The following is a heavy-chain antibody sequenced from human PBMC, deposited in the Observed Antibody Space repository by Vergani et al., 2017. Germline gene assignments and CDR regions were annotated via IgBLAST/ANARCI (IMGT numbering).Heavy chain of an antibody. CDR1: GYSFTSYW. CDR2: IYPGDSDT. V-gene: IGHV5-51*01. Sequence: EVQLVQSGAEVKKPGESLKISCKGSGYSFTSYWIGWVRQMPGKGLEWMGIIYPGDSDTRYSPSFPGQVTSSADKSISTAYLQWSSLKAADTAMYYCARSAAAGTFDYYGMDVWGQGTTVTVSS. D-gene: IGHD6-13*01. CDR3: ARSAAAGTFDYYGMDV. J-gene: IGHJ6*02.